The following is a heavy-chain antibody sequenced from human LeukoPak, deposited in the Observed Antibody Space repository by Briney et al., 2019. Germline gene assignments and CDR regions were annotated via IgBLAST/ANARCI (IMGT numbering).Heavy chain of an antibody. CDR1: GGSFSSYY. J-gene: IGHJ4*02. D-gene: IGHD3-22*01. CDR3: AKATFYYDGSGYRTFDY. Sequence: SETLSLTCAVYGGSFSSYYWSWIRQPPGKGLEWIGEINHSGSTNYNPSLKSRVTISVDTSKNQFSLKLSSVTAADTAVYYCAKATFYYDGSGYRTFDYWGQGTLVTVSS. V-gene: IGHV4-34*01. CDR2: INHSGST.